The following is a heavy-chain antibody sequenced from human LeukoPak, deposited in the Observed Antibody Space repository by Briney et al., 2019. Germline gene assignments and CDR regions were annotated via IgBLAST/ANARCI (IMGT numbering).Heavy chain of an antibody. D-gene: IGHD3-9*01. V-gene: IGHV3-73*01. CDR3: IRHLEYLTPDY. CDR1: GFRFQGSA. Sequence: QPGGSLRLSCAASGFRFQGSAVHWVRQSSGRGLEWVGCMRDRTKNYATIYAASMRGRFTISRDDSKNTATLHMNTLRIEDSAVYFCIRHLEYLTPDYWGRGTLVTVSS. J-gene: IGHJ4*02. CDR2: MRDRTKNYAT.